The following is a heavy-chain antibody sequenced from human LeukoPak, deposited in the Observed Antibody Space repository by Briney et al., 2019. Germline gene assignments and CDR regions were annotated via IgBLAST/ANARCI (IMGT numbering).Heavy chain of an antibody. CDR1: GYTFTSYY. J-gene: IGHJ6*02. CDR3: ARDRFTKWVLGYYYGMDV. Sequence: ASVKVSCKASGYTFTSYYMHWVRQAPGQGLEWMGIINPSGGSTSYAQKFQGRVTITADKSTSTAYMELSSLRSEDTAVYYCARDRFTKWVLGYYYGMDVWGQGTTVTVSS. D-gene: IGHD3-16*01. V-gene: IGHV1-46*01. CDR2: INPSGGST.